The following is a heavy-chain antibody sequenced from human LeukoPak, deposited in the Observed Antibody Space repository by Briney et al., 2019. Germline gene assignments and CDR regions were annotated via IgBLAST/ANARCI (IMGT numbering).Heavy chain of an antibody. CDR2: IYYSGST. Sequence: SETLSLTCTVSGGPIDRHYWSWIRQPPGKGLEWIGYIYYSGSTNYNPSLKSRVTISVDTSKNQFSLKLSSVTAADTAVYYCARDRGRYCSSTSCYGPYYYYYGMDVWGQGTTVTVSS. D-gene: IGHD2-2*01. V-gene: IGHV4-59*11. J-gene: IGHJ6*02. CDR1: GGPIDRHY. CDR3: ARDRGRYCSSTSCYGPYYYYYGMDV.